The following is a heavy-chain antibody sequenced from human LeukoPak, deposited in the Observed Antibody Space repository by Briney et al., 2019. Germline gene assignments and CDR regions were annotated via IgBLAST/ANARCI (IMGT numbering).Heavy chain of an antibody. D-gene: IGHD3-10*01. V-gene: IGHV3-74*01. CDR2: INSDGSST. CDR3: ARDRGVRAFDI. J-gene: IGHJ3*02. CDR1: GFTLSSYW. Sequence: GGSLRLSCAASGFTLSSYWMHWVRQAPGKGLVWVSRINSDGSSTSYADSVKGRFTISRDNAKNTLYLQMNSLRAEDTAVYYCARDRGVRAFDIWGQGTMVTVSS.